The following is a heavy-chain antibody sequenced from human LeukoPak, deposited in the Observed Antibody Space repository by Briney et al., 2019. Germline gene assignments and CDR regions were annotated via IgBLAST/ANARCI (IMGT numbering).Heavy chain of an antibody. V-gene: IGHV4-4*09. D-gene: IGHD6-6*01. CDR2: IYTSGST. J-gene: IGHJ4*02. CDR1: GGSISSYY. CDR3: ARQAGSSYLSYYFDY. Sequence: SETLSLTCTVSGGSISSYYWSWTRQPPGKGLEWIGYIYTSGSTNYNPSLKSRVTISVDTSKNQFSLKLSSVTAADTAVYYCARQAGSSYLSYYFDYWGQGTLVTVSS.